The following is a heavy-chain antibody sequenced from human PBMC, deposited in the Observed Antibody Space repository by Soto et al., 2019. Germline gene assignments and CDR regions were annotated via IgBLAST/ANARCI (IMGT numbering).Heavy chain of an antibody. D-gene: IGHD3-3*01. V-gene: IGHV1-2*04. CDR3: ARAGSFLEWPGYYYYGMDV. CDR2: INPNSGGT. CDR1: GYTFTGHY. Sequence: ASVKVSCKASGYTFTGHYMHWVRQAPGQGLEWMGWINPNSGGTNYAQKFQGWVTMTRDTSISTAYMELSRLRSDDTAVYYCARAGSFLEWPGYYYYGMDVWGQGTTVTVSS. J-gene: IGHJ6*02.